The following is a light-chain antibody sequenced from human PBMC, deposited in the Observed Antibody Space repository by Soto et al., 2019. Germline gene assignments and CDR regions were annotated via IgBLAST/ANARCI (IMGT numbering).Light chain of an antibody. CDR1: QSLLSSNGYNY. J-gene: IGKJ1*01. CDR2: LGS. Sequence: DIVMTQSPLSLPVTPGEPASISCRSSQSLLSSNGYNYLDWYLQKPGQSPQLLIYLGSNRASRVPDRFSGSGSGTDFTLEISRVEAEDVGIYHCMQALRAPPTFGQGTKVEI. CDR3: MQALRAPPT. V-gene: IGKV2-28*01.